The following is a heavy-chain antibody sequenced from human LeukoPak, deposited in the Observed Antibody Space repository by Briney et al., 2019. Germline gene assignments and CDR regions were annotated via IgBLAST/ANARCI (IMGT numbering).Heavy chain of an antibody. J-gene: IGHJ4*02. CDR1: GFTFSSYG. CDR3: AKAGDIVTTIPFDH. Sequence: GGSLRLSCAASGFTFSSYGMHWVRQAPGKGLEWVAFIRYDGSNKYYADSVRGRFTISRDSSKNTVYLQMNSLRAVDTAIYYCAKAGDIVTTIPFDHWGQGTLVTVSS. D-gene: IGHD5-12*01. CDR2: IRYDGSNK. V-gene: IGHV3-30*02.